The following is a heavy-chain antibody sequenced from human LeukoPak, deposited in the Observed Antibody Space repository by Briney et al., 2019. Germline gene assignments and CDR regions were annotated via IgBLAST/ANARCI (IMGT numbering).Heavy chain of an antibody. D-gene: IGHD6-13*01. CDR2: ISGSGGST. V-gene: IGHV3-23*01. CDR1: GFTVSSNY. J-gene: IGHJ4*02. CDR3: AKDPEYSSSWSFDY. Sequence: GGSLRLSCAASGFTVSSNYMSWVRQAPGQGLEWVSAISGSGGSTYYADSVKGRFTISRDNSKNTLYLQMNSLRAEDTAVYYCAKDPEYSSSWSFDYWGQGTLVTVSS.